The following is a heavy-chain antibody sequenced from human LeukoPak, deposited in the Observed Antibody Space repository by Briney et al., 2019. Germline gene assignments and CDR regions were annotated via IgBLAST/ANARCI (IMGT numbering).Heavy chain of an antibody. CDR3: AKDREVRGVIPYFQH. CDR2: ISGSGGST. CDR1: GFIFSSYA. J-gene: IGHJ1*01. Sequence: GGSLRLSCAASGFIFSSYAMSWVRQAPGKGLEWVSAISGSGGSTYYADSVKGRFTISRDNSKNTLYLQMNSLRAEDTAVYYCAKDREVRGVIPYFQHWGQGTLVTVSS. V-gene: IGHV3-23*01. D-gene: IGHD3-10*01.